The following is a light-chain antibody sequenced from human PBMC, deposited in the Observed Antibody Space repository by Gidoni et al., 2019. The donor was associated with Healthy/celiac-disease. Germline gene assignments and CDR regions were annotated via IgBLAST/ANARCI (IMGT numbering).Light chain of an antibody. Sequence: AIQLTQSPSSLSASVGDRVTITCRASQGISSALAWYQQKPGKAPKLLIYDAPSLESGVPSRFSGSGSGTDFTLTISSLQPEDFATYYCQQFNSYLWTFXXXTKVEIK. J-gene: IGKJ1*01. CDR2: DAP. CDR3: QQFNSYLWT. CDR1: QGISSA. V-gene: IGKV1-13*02.